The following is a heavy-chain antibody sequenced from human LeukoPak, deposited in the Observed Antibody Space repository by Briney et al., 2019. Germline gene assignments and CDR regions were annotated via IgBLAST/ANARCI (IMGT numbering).Heavy chain of an antibody. CDR2: ISGSAGIT. CDR3: AKQSDSGYTSRDAFDM. D-gene: IGHD6-13*01. Sequence: PGGSLRLSCAASGFTFSSYAVTRVRQTPGRGPEWVSTISGSAGITYYAESVRGRFTISRDNSKNTLFLQMNSLRAADTAIYYCAKQSDSGYTSRDAFDMWGQGTMVIVSS. J-gene: IGHJ3*02. V-gene: IGHV3-23*01. CDR1: GFTFSSYA.